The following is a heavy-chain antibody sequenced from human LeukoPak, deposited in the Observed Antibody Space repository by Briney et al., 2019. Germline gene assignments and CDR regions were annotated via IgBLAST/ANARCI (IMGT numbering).Heavy chain of an antibody. V-gene: IGHV1-2*02. CDR3: ARGWSSGYPDY. CDR2: INPNSGGT. J-gene: IGHJ4*02. Sequence: GASVKVSCKASGYTFTGYYMHWVRQAPGQGLEWMGWINPNSGGTNYAQKFQGRVTMTRDTSISTAYMELSSLRSEDTAVYYCARGWSSGYPDYWVQGTLVTVSS. CDR1: GYTFTGYY. D-gene: IGHD3-22*01.